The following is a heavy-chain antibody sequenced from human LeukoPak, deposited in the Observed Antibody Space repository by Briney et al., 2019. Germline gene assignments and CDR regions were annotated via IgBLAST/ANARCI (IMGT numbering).Heavy chain of an antibody. CDR2: IFGGAGYT. D-gene: IGHD1-1*01. Sequence: GGSLRLSCVASGFTASTYGVSWVRQAPGKGVQWVSAIFGGAGYTFYADSVRGGFTISRANSWNSLYLQMNRLRDDDTAVYYRAKGSRTGQFPMDVWGQGTTVTVSS. CDR1: GFTASTYG. CDR3: AKGSRTGQFPMDV. V-gene: IGHV3-23*01. J-gene: IGHJ6*02.